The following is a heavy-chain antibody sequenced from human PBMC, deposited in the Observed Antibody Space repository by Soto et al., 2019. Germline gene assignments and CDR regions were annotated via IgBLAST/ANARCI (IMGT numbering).Heavy chain of an antibody. CDR2: ISSSGSTI. V-gene: IGHV3-11*01. Sequence: GGSLRLSCAASGFTFSDYYMSWIRQAPGKGLEWVSYISSSGSTIYYADSVMGRFTISRDNAKNSLYLQMNSLRAEDTAVYYCARDQGIAVARTDDAFDIWGQGTMVTVSS. CDR1: GFTFSDYY. D-gene: IGHD6-19*01. CDR3: ARDQGIAVARTDDAFDI. J-gene: IGHJ3*02.